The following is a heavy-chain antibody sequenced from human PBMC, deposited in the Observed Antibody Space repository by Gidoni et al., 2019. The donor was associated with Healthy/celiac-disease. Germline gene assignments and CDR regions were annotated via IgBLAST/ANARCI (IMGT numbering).Heavy chain of an antibody. CDR1: GFPFSSYG. Sequence: QVQLVESGGGVVHPVRSLVLTCASSGFPFSSYGLHWVRQAPGKGLEWVAVIWYDGSKKYDADSVKGRFNISRDNSKNTLYLQMNSLRAEETAVYYCARDWRPWDIGGPAIEYYGMDVWGQGTTVTVSS. D-gene: IGHD2-15*01. J-gene: IGHJ6*02. CDR2: IWYDGSKK. V-gene: IGHV3-33*01. CDR3: ARDWRPWDIGGPAIEYYGMDV.